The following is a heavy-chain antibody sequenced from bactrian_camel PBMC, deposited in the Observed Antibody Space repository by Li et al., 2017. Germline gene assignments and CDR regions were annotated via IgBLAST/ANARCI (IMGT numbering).Heavy chain of an antibody. J-gene: IGHJ6*01. CDR1: GYSVSQGY. CDR3: AARGPYCYTKLSVADFTY. CDR2: IDRAGNP. D-gene: IGHD2*01. Sequence: VQLVESGGGSVQSGGSLRLSCAASGYSVSQGYMAWFRKAPGKEREGVAAIDRAGNPTYTYSVKDRFTISKDNDKNTLYLQMNSLEPEDTAMYYCAARGPYCYTKLSVADFTYWGQGTQVTVS. V-gene: IGHV3S53*01.